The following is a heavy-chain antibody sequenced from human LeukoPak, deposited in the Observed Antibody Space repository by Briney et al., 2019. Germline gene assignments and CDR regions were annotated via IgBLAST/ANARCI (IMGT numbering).Heavy chain of an antibody. CDR1: RYSITSGYY. D-gene: IGHD2-2*03. CDR2: IYYTGST. CDR3: ARLGYCNSVSCYGWFDP. V-gene: IGHV4-38-2*02. Sequence: PSETLSLTCTVSRYSITSGYYWGWVRQPPGKGLEWIGSIYYTGSTYYNPSLKTRITTSVDTSRNQFSLKLSSVTAADTAVYYCARLGYCNSVSCYGWFDPWGQGTLVSVSS. J-gene: IGHJ5*02.